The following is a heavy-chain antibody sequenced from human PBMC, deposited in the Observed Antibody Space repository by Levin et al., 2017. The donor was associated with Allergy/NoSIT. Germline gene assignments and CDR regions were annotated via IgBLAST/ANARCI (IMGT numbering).Heavy chain of an antibody. D-gene: IGHD2-8*01. CDR3: ARDPPVCTNGVCYVMSYFDY. J-gene: IGHJ4*02. V-gene: IGHV1-18*01. CDR2: ISVYNGNT. Sequence: PGGSLRLSCKASGYTFTSYGISWVRQAPGQGLEWMGWISVYNGNTNYAEKLQGRVTMTRDTSTSTAYMELRSLRSDDTAVYYCARDPPVCTNGVCYVMSYFDYWGQGTLVTVSS. CDR1: GYTFTSYG.